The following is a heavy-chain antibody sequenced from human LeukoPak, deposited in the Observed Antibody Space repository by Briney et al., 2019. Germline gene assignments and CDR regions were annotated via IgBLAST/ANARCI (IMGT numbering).Heavy chain of an antibody. J-gene: IGHJ5*02. CDR3: ARDNGGWFGT. Sequence: GSLRLSCVASEFIFSDYWMSWVRQAPGKGLEWVANIKQGGREEKYVSSVKGRFAISRDDAKSTLYLQMDSLSGDDTAVYYCARDNGGWFGTWGRGTLVTVSS. CDR1: EFIFSDYW. V-gene: IGHV3-7*03. CDR2: IKQGGREE. D-gene: IGHD3-10*01.